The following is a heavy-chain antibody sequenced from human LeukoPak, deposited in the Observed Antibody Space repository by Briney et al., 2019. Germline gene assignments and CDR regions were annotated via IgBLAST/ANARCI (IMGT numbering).Heavy chain of an antibody. J-gene: IGHJ4*02. Sequence: ASVKVSCKASGGTFSSYAISWVRQAPGQGLEWMGRIIPILGIANYAQKFQGRVTITADKSTSTAYMELSSLRSEDTAVYYCAREAESNGNYFDYWGQGTLVTVSS. CDR3: AREAESNGNYFDY. D-gene: IGHD2-15*01. CDR2: IIPILGIA. CDR1: GGTFSSYA. V-gene: IGHV1-69*04.